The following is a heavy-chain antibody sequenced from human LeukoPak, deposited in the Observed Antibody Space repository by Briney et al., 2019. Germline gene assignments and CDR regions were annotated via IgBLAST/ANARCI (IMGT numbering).Heavy chain of an antibody. D-gene: IGHD3-22*01. V-gene: IGHV3-23*01. Sequence: PGGSLRLSCAASGFTFSSYAMSWVRQAPGKGLEWAPPFIGMGGSTNYADSVKGRFTISRDNSKNTLYLQMNSLRAEDTAVYYCAKEVYYNDSSGYYLAGFDYWGQGTLVTVSS. CDR2: FIGMGGST. J-gene: IGHJ4*02. CDR3: AKEVYYNDSSGYYLAGFDY. CDR1: GFTFSSYA.